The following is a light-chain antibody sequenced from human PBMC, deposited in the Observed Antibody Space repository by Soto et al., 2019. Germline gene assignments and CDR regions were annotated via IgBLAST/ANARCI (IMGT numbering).Light chain of an antibody. CDR2: GAS. CDR1: QSVSSSH. J-gene: IGKJ1*01. V-gene: IGKV3-20*01. CDR3: QQSYSTSWT. Sequence: EIVLTQSPGTLSLSPGERATLSCRASQSVSSSHLAWYQHKPGQAPRLLIYGASTRATGIPARFSGSGSGTDFTLTISSLQPEDFATYYCQQSYSTSWTFGQGTKVDIK.